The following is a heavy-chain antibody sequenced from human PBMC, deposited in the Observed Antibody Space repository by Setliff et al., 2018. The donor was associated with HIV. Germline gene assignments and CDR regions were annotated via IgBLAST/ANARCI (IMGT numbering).Heavy chain of an antibody. CDR1: GGSFSGYY. CDR2: INHSGST. Sequence: SETLSLTCAVYGGSFSGYYWSWIRQPPGKGLEWIGEINHSGSTNYNPSLKSRVTISVDTSKKQFSLKLSSVTAADTAVYYCARWRDNWNSGFDYWGRGTLVTVSS. V-gene: IGHV4-34*01. D-gene: IGHD1-7*01. CDR3: ARWRDNWNSGFDY. J-gene: IGHJ4*02.